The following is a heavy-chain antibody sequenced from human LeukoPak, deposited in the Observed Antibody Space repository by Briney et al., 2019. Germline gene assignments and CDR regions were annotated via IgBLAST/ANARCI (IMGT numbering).Heavy chain of an antibody. CDR3: ARLYSYGDFDI. D-gene: IGHD5-18*01. CDR2: IYYSGST. Sequence: SETLSLTCTVSGGSISSYYWSWIRQPPGKVLEWIGYIYYSGSTNYNPSLKSRVTISVDTSKNQFSLKLSSVTAADTAVYYCARLYSYGDFDIWGQGTMVTVSS. CDR1: GGSISSYY. J-gene: IGHJ3*02. V-gene: IGHV4-59*01.